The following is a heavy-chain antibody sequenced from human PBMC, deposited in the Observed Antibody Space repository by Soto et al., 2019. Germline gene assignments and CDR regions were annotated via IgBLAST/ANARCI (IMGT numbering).Heavy chain of an antibody. V-gene: IGHV1-69*01. J-gene: IGHJ6*02. CDR2: IIPIFGTA. CDR1: GGTFSSYA. CDR3: ARDEGYSYGNYYYYGMDV. Sequence: QVQLVQSGAEVKKPGSSVKVSCKASGGTFSSYAISWVRQAPGQGLEWMGGIIPIFGTANYAKKFHGRVTITADDSTSTAYMELSSLRSEDTAVYYCARDEGYSYGNYYYYGMDVWGQGTTVTVSS. D-gene: IGHD5-18*01.